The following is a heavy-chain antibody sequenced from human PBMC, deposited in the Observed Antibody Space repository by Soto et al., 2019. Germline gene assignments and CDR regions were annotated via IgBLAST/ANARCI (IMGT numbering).Heavy chain of an antibody. Sequence: GASVKVSCKAPRFTFTSYAMYWVRQAPGQRLEWMGWINAGNGNTKYSQKFQGRVTITRDTSASTAYMELSSLRSEDTAVYYCARSSSWYVFDYWGQGTLVTVSS. V-gene: IGHV1-3*01. CDR3: ARSSSWYVFDY. CDR1: RFTFTSYA. CDR2: INAGNGNT. J-gene: IGHJ4*02. D-gene: IGHD6-13*01.